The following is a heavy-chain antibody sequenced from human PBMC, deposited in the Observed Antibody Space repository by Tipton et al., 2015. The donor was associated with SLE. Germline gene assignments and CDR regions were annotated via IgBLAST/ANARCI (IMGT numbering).Heavy chain of an antibody. Sequence: SLRLSCAASGFTFSSYAMDWVRQAPGKGLEWVAVISYDGSNKYYADSVKGRFTISRDNSKNTLYLQMNSLRAEDTAVYYCAKDTSGRVGFDYWGQGTLVTVSS. V-gene: IGHV3-30*04. CDR3: AKDTSGRVGFDY. D-gene: IGHD1-26*01. J-gene: IGHJ4*02. CDR2: ISYDGSNK. CDR1: GFTFSSYA.